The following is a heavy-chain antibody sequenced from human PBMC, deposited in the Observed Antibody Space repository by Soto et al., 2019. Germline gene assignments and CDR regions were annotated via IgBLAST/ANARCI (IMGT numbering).Heavy chain of an antibody. CDR2: VYADGAT. CDR3: AGSGGGLDY. D-gene: IGHD3-10*01. Sequence: EVQLVESGGGLVQPGESLRLSCAASGFTVSNYHMTWVRQAPGKGLEWVSAVYADGATSHADSVKDRFTVSRDNSRNTLNLQMGGLGAEDTAVFYCAGSGGGLDYWGQGTLVTVSS. V-gene: IGHV3-66*01. CDR1: GFTVSNYH. J-gene: IGHJ4*02.